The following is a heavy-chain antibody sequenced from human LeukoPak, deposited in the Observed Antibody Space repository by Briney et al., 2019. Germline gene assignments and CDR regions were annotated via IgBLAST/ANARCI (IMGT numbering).Heavy chain of an antibody. Sequence: PGGSLRLSCAVSGFTFSSYAMTWVRQAPGKGLEWVSNLSGSGGGTWYAGSVKGRFTISRDNSNNVVYLQMNSLRAEDTAIYYCAKDRTPYSRSGGYYLGAFDLWGHGTMVIVSS. J-gene: IGHJ3*01. V-gene: IGHV3-23*01. CDR2: LSGSGGGT. CDR3: AKDRTPYSRSGGYYLGAFDL. D-gene: IGHD3-10*01. CDR1: GFTFSSYA.